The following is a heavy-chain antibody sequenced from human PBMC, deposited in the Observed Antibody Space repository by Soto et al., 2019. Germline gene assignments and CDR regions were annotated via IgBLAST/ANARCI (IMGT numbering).Heavy chain of an antibody. D-gene: IGHD6-19*01. CDR3: AGPSSGWSAHTGPGYFAL. J-gene: IGHJ2*01. CDR1: GLTVSSNY. V-gene: IGHV3-53*01. CDR2: IYSGGST. Sequence: EVQLVEPGGGLIQPGGSLRLSCAASGLTVSSNYMSWVRQAPGKGLEWVPVIYSGGSTYYADSVKGRFTISRDNSKNSRYLQMDSLRAEDTAVYYCAGPSSGWSAHTGPGYFALWGRGTLVTVSS.